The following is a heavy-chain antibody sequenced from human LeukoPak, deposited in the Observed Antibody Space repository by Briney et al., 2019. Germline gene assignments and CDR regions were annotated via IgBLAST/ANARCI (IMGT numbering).Heavy chain of an antibody. CDR3: ASPQKGATRYSYGYGFDY. CDR2: IIPIFGTA. CDR1: GGTFTSYA. D-gene: IGHD5-18*01. J-gene: IGHJ4*02. Sequence: SVTASCTASGGTFTSYAISWVRQAPGQGLEWMAGIIPIFGTANYAQKFQGRVTITTDESTSTAYMELSSLRSEDTAVYYCASPQKGATRYSYGYGFDYWGQGTLVTVSS. V-gene: IGHV1-69*05.